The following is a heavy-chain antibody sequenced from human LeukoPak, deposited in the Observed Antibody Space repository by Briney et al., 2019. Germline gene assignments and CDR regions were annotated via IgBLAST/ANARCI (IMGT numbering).Heavy chain of an antibody. CDR3: GRPDFGSGNYYPPPH. V-gene: IGHV1-2*02. J-gene: IGHJ4*02. Sequence: ASVKVSCKASGYTFTDYYIHWVRQAPGQGLEYMGWIRPNSGGTNYAQYFQGRVTMTRDTSISTAYMELSRLRSDDTAVYYCGRPDFGSGNYYPPPHWGQGTLVTVSS. CDR1: GYTFTDYY. CDR2: IRPNSGGT. D-gene: IGHD3-10*01.